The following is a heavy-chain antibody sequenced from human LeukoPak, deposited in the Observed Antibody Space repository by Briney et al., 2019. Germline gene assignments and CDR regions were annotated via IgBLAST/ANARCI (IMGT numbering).Heavy chain of an antibody. CDR3: GRTGSSSGFRGLDL. V-gene: IGHV3-7*01. Sequence: PGGSLRLSCAASGFSFSAYWMHWVRQAPGKGLEWVANIKEDGSEKNYVDSVKGRFTISRDNAENSLYLQMNSPRVEDTALYYCGRTGSSSGFRGLDLWGQGTTVTVSS. CDR1: GFSFSAYW. CDR2: IKEDGSEK. J-gene: IGHJ3*01. D-gene: IGHD6-19*01.